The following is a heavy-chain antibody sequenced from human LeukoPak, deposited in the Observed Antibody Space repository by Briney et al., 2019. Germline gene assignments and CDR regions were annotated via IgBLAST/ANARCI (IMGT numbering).Heavy chain of an antibody. CDR1: GFTVTSNP. D-gene: IGHD6-19*01. J-gene: IGHJ5*02. CDR2: ISNDGSNQ. V-gene: IGHV3-30*04. CDR3: ARERGSSGRAGWFAR. Sequence: GGSLRLSCAASGFTVTSNPMHWVRQTPGKGLEWVALISNDGSNQQYSDSVSGPFTISRDTSKNTVYLQMNSLRGDDTAVYYCARERGSSGRAGWFARWGQGTLVTVSS.